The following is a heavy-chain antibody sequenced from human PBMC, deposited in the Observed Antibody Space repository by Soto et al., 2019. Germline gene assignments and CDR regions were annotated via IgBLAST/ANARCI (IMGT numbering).Heavy chain of an antibody. D-gene: IGHD3-22*01. CDR3: ARDEYYDDDGFDI. CDR2: ISAYNGNT. J-gene: IGHJ3*02. Sequence: SEKLACKSSVYTFTSYGISEVRQAPGQGLEWMGWISAYNGNTNYAQKLQGRVTMTTDTSTSTAYMELRSLRSDDTAVYYCARDEYYDDDGFDIWGRGTMGTVSS. V-gene: IGHV1-18*01. CDR1: VYTFTSYG.